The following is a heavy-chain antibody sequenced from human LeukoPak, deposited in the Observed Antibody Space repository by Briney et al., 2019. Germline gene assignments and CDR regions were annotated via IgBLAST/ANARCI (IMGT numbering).Heavy chain of an antibody. J-gene: IGHJ3*02. CDR2: ISSSSIYV. CDR1: GFTFSTYS. V-gene: IGHV3-21*01. Sequence: GGSLRLSCAASGFTFSTYSMNWVRQAPGKGLEWVSSISSSSIYVYYADSVKGRFTISRDNAKNSLYLQMNSLRAEDTDVYYCARLSPVRGVIIDAFDIWGQGTMVTVSS. D-gene: IGHD3-10*01. CDR3: ARLSPVRGVIIDAFDI.